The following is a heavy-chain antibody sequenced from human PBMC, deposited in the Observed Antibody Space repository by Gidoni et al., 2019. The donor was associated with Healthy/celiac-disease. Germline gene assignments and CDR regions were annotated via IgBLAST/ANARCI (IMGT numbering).Heavy chain of an antibody. CDR3: ARSPPRDIVVVPAAPDYYFDY. CDR2: INHSGST. Sequence: QVQLQQWGAGLLKPSETLSRTCAVYGGSFSGYYWSWIRQPPGKGLEWIGEINHSGSTNYNPSLKSRVTISVDTSKNQFSLKLSSVTAADTAVYYCARSPPRDIVVVPAAPDYYFDYWGQGTLVTVSS. J-gene: IGHJ4*02. V-gene: IGHV4-34*01. D-gene: IGHD2-2*01. CDR1: GGSFSGYY.